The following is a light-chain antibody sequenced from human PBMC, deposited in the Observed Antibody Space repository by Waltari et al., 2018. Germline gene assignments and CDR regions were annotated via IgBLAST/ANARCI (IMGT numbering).Light chain of an antibody. CDR1: QAISNF. CDR2: SAS. Sequence: DIQMTQSPSSLSASVADRVTITCRASQAISNFLAWFQQRPGKVPKLLIYSASTLESGVPSRFSGSASGTDFTLTISSLQPEDFATYYCQQSYSTLMYTFGQGTKLEIK. V-gene: IGKV1-27*01. CDR3: QQSYSTLMYT. J-gene: IGKJ2*01.